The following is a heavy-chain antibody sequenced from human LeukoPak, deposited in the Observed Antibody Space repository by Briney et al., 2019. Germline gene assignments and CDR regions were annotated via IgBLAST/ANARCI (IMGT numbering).Heavy chain of an antibody. CDR1: GSFLYNYY. CDR3: VRDKGNWDIDY. CDR2: IYYNGDT. Sequence: SETLSLTCTVSGSFLYNYYWSWIRQTPGKGLEWIGYIYYNGDTKYNPSLESRVTISRDTSQSQFSLELTSVTAADTAVYYCVRDKGNWDIDYWGQGTLVTVSS. J-gene: IGHJ4*02. V-gene: IGHV4-59*01. D-gene: IGHD7-27*01.